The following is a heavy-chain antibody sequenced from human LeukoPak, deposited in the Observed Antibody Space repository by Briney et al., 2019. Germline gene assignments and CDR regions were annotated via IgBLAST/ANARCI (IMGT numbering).Heavy chain of an antibody. J-gene: IGHJ4*02. D-gene: IGHD3-10*01. V-gene: IGHV4-39*01. CDR3: ARLDGSGSYRWGYYFDY. CDR1: GGSISGSAYY. CDR2: IYYSGST. Sequence: PSETLSLTCTVSGGSISGSAYYWGWIRQPPGKGLEWIRSIYYSGSTYHNPSLKSRVTISVDTSKNQFSLKLNSVTAADTALYYCARLDGSGSYRWGYYFDYWGQGALVTVSS.